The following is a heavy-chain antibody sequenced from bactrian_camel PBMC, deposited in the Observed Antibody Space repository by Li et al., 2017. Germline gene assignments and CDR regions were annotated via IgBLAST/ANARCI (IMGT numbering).Heavy chain of an antibody. Sequence: QLVESGGGLVQAGGSLKLSCVASQFTFSSSRSCMGWFRQAPGKDREGVAHIDSDGKWYAESLEGRSTISTDDANNILDLQIDSLQPEDTAMYYCAEGRGSRGEHCYSLNYWGQGTQVTVS. V-gene: IGHV3S55*01. CDR2: IDSDGK. D-gene: IGHD6*01. CDR3: AEGRGSRGEHCYSLNY. CDR1: QFTFSSSRSC. J-gene: IGHJ4*01.